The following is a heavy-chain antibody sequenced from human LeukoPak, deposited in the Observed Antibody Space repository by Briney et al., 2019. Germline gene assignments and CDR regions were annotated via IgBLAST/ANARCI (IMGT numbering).Heavy chain of an antibody. CDR3: ARGDPRGGPFDY. J-gene: IGHJ4*02. CDR2: IIPIFGTA. V-gene: IGHV1-69*01. Sequence: SVKVSCKASGGTFSSYAISWVRQAPGQGLEWMGGIIPIFGTANYAQKFQGRVTITADESTSTAYMELSSLRSEDTAVYYCARGDPRGGPFDYWGQGTLVTVSS. CDR1: GGTFSSYA.